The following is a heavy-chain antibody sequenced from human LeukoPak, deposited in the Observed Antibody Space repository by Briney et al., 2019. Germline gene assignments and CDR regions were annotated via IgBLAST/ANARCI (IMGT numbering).Heavy chain of an antibody. Sequence: ASVKVSCKASGYTFTSYGISWVRQAPGQGLEWMGWISAYNGNTNYAQKLQGRVTMTTDTSTSTAYMELRSLRSDDTAVYYCARALITMVRGQTQENYYYYYMDVWGKGTTVTISS. D-gene: IGHD3-10*01. CDR1: GYTFTSYG. J-gene: IGHJ6*03. CDR2: ISAYNGNT. V-gene: IGHV1-18*01. CDR3: ARALITMVRGQTQENYYYYYMDV.